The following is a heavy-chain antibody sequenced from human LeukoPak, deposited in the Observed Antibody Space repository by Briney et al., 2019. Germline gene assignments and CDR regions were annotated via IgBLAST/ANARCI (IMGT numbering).Heavy chain of an antibody. CDR3: ARDLHRLYYFDY. J-gene: IGHJ4*02. CDR2: IYYSGST. V-gene: IGHV4-39*07. Sequence: PSETLSLTCTVSGGSISSSSYYWGWIRQPPGKGLEWIGSIYYSGSTYYNPSLKSRVTISVDTPKNQFSLKLNSVTAADTAVYYCARDLHRLYYFDYWGQGTLVTVSS. CDR1: GGSISSSSYY.